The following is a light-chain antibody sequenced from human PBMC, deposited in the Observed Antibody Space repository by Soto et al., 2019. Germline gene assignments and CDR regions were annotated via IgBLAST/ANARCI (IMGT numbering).Light chain of an antibody. CDR2: KAS. CDR3: QQYNRYSPYT. V-gene: IGKV1-5*03. Sequence: DIQMTQSPPTLSAFVGDRVTITCRASQSISRSLAWYQQKPGKAPKLLIYKASPLESGVPSRFSGSGSGTEFTLTISSLQPEDFATYFCQQYNRYSPYTFGQGTKLEIK. J-gene: IGKJ2*01. CDR1: QSISRS.